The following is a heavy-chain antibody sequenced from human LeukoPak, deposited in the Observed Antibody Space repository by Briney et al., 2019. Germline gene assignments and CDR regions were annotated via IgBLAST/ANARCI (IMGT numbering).Heavy chain of an antibody. D-gene: IGHD2-2*01. CDR1: GYSFTSYW. J-gene: IGHJ4*02. CDR3: ARRPRDCSSTSCFDY. V-gene: IGHV5-51*01. CDR2: IYPGDSDT. Sequence: GESLKISCKGSGYSFTSYWIGWVRPMPGKGLEWMGIIYPGDSDTRYSPSFQGQVTISADKSISTAYLQWSSLKASDTAMYYCARRPRDCSSTSCFDYWGQGTLVTVSS.